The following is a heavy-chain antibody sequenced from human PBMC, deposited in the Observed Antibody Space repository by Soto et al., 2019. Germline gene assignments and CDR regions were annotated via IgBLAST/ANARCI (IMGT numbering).Heavy chain of an antibody. CDR3: AKDRYCSSTSCSSLNS. Sequence: LRLSCAASGFTFANYTMTWVRQAPGKGLEWVSVISGRAGNTYYADSVKGRFTISRDNSKNTLYLYMSSLRAEDTALYYCAKDRYCSSTSCSSLNSWDQGTLVTVSS. CDR2: ISGRAGNT. CDR1: GFTFANYT. V-gene: IGHV3-23*01. J-gene: IGHJ5*02. D-gene: IGHD2-2*01.